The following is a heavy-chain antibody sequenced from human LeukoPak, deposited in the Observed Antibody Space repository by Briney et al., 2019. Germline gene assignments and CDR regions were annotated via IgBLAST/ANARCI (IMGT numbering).Heavy chain of an antibody. CDR3: AKDTYPYSGNYYYFEC. CDR2: ISGSGGTT. J-gene: IGHJ4*02. CDR1: GFTFSSYS. Sequence: GRSLRLSCATSGFTFSSYSISWVRQAPGKGLEWVSAISGSGGTTTYADSVKGRFTLSRDKSKNTVFLQMTSLRAEDTAVYYCAKDTYPYSGNYYYFECWGQGTLVTVSS. V-gene: IGHV3-23*01. D-gene: IGHD1-26*01.